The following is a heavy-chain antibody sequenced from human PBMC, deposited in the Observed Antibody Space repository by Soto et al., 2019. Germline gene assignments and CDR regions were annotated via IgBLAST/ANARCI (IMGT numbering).Heavy chain of an antibody. Sequence: EVQLLESGGGLVQPGGSLRLSCAASGFTFSSYAMSWVRQAPGKGLEWVSAISGSGGSTYYADSVKGRFTISRDNSKNVVGRHRAKSVAEDTAEYHCSRSGPSITMFRGVSNAFDIWGQGTMVTVSS. CDR1: GFTFSSYA. CDR2: ISGSGGST. J-gene: IGHJ3*02. V-gene: IGHV3-23*01. CDR3: SRSGPSITMFRGVSNAFDI. D-gene: IGHD3-10*01.